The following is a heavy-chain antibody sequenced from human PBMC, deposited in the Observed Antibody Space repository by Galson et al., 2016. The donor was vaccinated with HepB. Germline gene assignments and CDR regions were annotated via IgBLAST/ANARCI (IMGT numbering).Heavy chain of an antibody. Sequence: SLRLSCAASGATVSLNYMSWVRQAPGKGLEWVSTVYSDDNAYYAASVKGRFTISRDNSKNTLFLQMNGLRPDDTAVYYCARDAKDHSILGDYGDHFDYWGQGTLVSVSS. D-gene: IGHD4-17*01. CDR1: GATVSLNY. CDR3: ARDAKDHSILGDYGDHFDY. J-gene: IGHJ4*02. V-gene: IGHV3-53*05. CDR2: VYSDDNA.